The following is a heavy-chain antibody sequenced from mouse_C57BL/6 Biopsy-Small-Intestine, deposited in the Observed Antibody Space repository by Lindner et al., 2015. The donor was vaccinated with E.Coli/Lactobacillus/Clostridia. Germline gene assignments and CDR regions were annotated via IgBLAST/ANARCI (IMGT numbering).Heavy chain of an antibody. Sequence: SVKVSCKASGYTFTSTGITWVRQAPGQGPEWMAWINVANGDTYYVQSLRGRVTLTTDTSTSTAYMELRSLRSDDTAVYYCARERWDGSGLGYWGQGTLVTVSS. D-gene: IGHD4-1*01. CDR2: INVANGDT. CDR1: GYTFTSTG. J-gene: IGHJ4*01. V-gene: IGHV1S61*01. CDR3: ARERWDGSGLGY.